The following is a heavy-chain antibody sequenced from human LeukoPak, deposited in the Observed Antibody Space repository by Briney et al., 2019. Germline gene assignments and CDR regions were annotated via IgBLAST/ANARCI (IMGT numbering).Heavy chain of an antibody. D-gene: IGHD3-22*01. CDR2: IRYDGSNK. CDR3: AKKGDYYDSSGYYSWFDP. CDR1: GFTFSSYA. J-gene: IGHJ5*02. Sequence: HPGGSLRLSCAASGFTFSSYAMHWVRQAPGKGLEWVEFIRYDGSNKYYADSVKGRFTISRDNSKNTLYLQMNSLRAEDAAVYYCAKKGDYYDSSGYYSWFDPWGQGTLVTVSS. V-gene: IGHV3-30*02.